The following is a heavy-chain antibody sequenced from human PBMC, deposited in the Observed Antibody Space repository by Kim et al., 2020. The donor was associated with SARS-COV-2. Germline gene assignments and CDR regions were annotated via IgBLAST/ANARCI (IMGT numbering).Heavy chain of an antibody. J-gene: IGHJ6*02. CDR3: AKDRSSGRPWFMDV. Sequence: ADSVKGRFTITRDNSKNTVYLEMNSLRTEDTAVYHCAKDRSSGRPWFMDVWGQGTTVTVSS. V-gene: IGHV3-23*01. D-gene: IGHD6-19*01.